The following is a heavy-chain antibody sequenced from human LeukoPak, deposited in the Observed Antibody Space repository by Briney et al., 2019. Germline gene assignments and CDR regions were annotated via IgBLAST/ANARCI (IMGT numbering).Heavy chain of an antibody. V-gene: IGHV4-59*08. CDR3: ARRVLTWAFDI. J-gene: IGHJ3*02. Sequence: SETLSLTCTVSGGSISSYYWSWIRQPPGKGLEWIGYIYYSGSTNYNPSLKSRVTISVDTSKNQFSLKLSSVTAADTAVYYCARRVLTWAFDIWGQGTMVTVSS. CDR2: IYYSGST. CDR1: GGSISSYY.